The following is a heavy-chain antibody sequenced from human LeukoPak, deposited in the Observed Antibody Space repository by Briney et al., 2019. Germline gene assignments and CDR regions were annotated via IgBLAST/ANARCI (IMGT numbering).Heavy chain of an antibody. CDR3: ARDVCSGTSCYPSPYFDY. J-gene: IGHJ4*02. V-gene: IGHV3-30*19. D-gene: IGHD2-2*01. Sequence: GGSLRLSCAASGFTFSSYGMHWVRQAPGKGLEWVAVIWYDGSNKYYAGSVKGRFTISRDNSKNTLYLQMNSLRVEDTAAYYCARDVCSGTSCYPSPYFDYWGQGTLVIVSS. CDR2: IWYDGSNK. CDR1: GFTFSSYG.